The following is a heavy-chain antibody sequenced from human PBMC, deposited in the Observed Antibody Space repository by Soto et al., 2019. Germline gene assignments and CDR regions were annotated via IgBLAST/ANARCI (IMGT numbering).Heavy chain of an antibody. J-gene: IGHJ4*02. Sequence: LRLSCAASGFTFSSYGMHWVRQAPGKGLEWVAVISYDGSNKYYADSVKGRFTISRDNSKNTLYLQMNSLRAEDTAVYYCAKDLGYYDSSGYYDYWGQGTLVTVSS. V-gene: IGHV3-30*18. D-gene: IGHD3-22*01. CDR1: GFTFSSYG. CDR2: ISYDGSNK. CDR3: AKDLGYYDSSGYYDY.